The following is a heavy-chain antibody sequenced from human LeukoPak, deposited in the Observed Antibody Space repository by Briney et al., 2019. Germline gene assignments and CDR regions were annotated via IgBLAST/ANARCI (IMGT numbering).Heavy chain of an antibody. V-gene: IGHV3-30*04. D-gene: IGHD3-10*01. Sequence: GRSLRLSCAASGFTFSNYAMHWVRQAPGKGLEWVAVISYDGSSKYYTHSVKGRFTISRDNSKNTLYVQMNSLRVEDTAVYYCARDALNYGSGSYDYWGQGTLVTVSS. CDR2: ISYDGSSK. CDR1: GFTFSNYA. J-gene: IGHJ4*02. CDR3: ARDALNYGSGSYDY.